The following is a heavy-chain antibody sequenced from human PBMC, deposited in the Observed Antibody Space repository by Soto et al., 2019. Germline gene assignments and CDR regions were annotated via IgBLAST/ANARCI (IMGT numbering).Heavy chain of an antibody. CDR2: IFHGGST. V-gene: IGHV4-34*12. CDR3: ARPHYDSNTFYSFFDY. Sequence: PSETLSLTCAVYDGSFSGYYWSWIRQPPGKGLEWIGQIFHGGSTNYSPSLKSRVTISLDTSRKQFFLELTSVTAADTAVYYCARPHYDSNTFYSFFDYWGQGTLVTVSS. D-gene: IGHD3-22*01. CDR1: DGSFSGYY. J-gene: IGHJ4*02.